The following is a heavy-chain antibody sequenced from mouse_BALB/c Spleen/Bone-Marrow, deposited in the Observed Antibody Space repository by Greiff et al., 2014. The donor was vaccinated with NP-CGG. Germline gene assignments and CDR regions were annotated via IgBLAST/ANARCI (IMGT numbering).Heavy chain of an antibody. CDR3: ARSGERFGAMDY. V-gene: IGHV5-4*02. D-gene: IGHD3-1*01. Sequence: DVMLVESGGGLVKPGGSLKLSCAASGFTFSDYYMYWVRQTPKKRLEWVATISDGGGYTYYPDSVWGRFTISRDNAKNNLYLQMSSLKSEDTAMYYCARSGERFGAMDYWGQGTSVTVFS. CDR1: GFTFSDYY. CDR2: ISDGGGYT. J-gene: IGHJ4*01.